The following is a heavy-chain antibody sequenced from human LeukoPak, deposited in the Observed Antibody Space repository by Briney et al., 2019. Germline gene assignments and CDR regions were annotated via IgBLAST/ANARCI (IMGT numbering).Heavy chain of an antibody. J-gene: IGHJ4*02. CDR2: ISGSGGST. CDR1: GFTFSSYA. V-gene: IGHV3-23*01. Sequence: GGSLRLSCAASGFTFSSYAMSWVRQAPGKGLEWVSAISGSGGSTYYAESVKGRFTISRDNLKNMVFLQMSTLRAEDTAIYYCAKSHASIWNVYDYWGQGTLVTVSS. D-gene: IGHD6-13*01. CDR3: AKSHASIWNVYDY.